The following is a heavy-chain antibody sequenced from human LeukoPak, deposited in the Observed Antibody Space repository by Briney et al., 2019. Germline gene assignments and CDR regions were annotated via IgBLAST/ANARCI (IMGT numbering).Heavy chain of an antibody. CDR3: ARDATGEVDY. CDR1: GFTFSSHA. Sequence: GGSLRLACAGPGFTFSSHAMQWGRQAPGKGLEWVAVISYDGSNKYYADSVKGRFTISRDNSKNTPYLQMNSLRDEDTAVYYCARDATGEVDYWGQGTLVTVSS. D-gene: IGHD7-27*01. J-gene: IGHJ4*02. V-gene: IGHV3-30*04. CDR2: ISYDGSNK.